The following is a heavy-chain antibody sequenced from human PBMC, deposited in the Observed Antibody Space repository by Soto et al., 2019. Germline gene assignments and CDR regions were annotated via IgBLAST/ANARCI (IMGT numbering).Heavy chain of an antibody. Sequence: ASVKVSCKASGYTFTSYAMHWVRQAPGQRLEWMGWINAGNGNTKYSQKFQGRVTITRDTSASTAYMELSSLRSEDTAVYYCARSSVVVTALDYWGQGTLVTVAS. V-gene: IGHV1-3*01. J-gene: IGHJ4*02. D-gene: IGHD2-21*02. CDR2: INAGNGNT. CDR1: GYTFTSYA. CDR3: ARSSVVVTALDY.